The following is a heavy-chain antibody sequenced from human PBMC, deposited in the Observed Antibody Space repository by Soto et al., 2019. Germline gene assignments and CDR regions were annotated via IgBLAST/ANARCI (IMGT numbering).Heavy chain of an antibody. J-gene: IGHJ5*02. CDR3: ARDRDITMVRGVINNWFDP. CDR2: INPSGGST. Sequence: ASVKVSCKASGYTFTSYYMHWVRQAPGQGLEWMGIINPSGGSTSYAQKFQGRVTMTRDTSTSTVCMELSSLRSEDTAVYYCARDRDITMVRGVINNWFDPWGQGTLVTVS. V-gene: IGHV1-46*01. D-gene: IGHD3-10*01. CDR1: GYTFTSYY.